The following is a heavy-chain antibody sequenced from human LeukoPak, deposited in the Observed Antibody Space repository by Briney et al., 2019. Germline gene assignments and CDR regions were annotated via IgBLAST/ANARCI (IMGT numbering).Heavy chain of an antibody. D-gene: IGHD3-16*01. Sequence: HPGGSLRLSCAASGFTVSSNYMSWVRQAPGKGLEWVSVIYSGGSTYYADSVKGRFTISRDNSKNTLYLQMNSLRAEDTAVYYCVRVGNSLNYFDCWGQGTLVTVSS. J-gene: IGHJ4*02. CDR2: IYSGGST. CDR1: GFTVSSNY. V-gene: IGHV3-66*01. CDR3: VRVGNSLNYFDC.